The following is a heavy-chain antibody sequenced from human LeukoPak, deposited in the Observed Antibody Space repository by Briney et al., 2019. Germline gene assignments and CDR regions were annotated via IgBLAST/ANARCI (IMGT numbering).Heavy chain of an antibody. CDR1: GGSLNNYY. V-gene: IGHV4-59*12. J-gene: IGHJ3*02. CDR3: ASGLVLGAFDS. D-gene: IGHD6-19*01. Sequence: SETLSLTCIVSGGSLNNYYWNWIRQPPGKGLEWIGYIYYSGSTYYNPSLKSRVTISVDTSKNQFSLKLSSVTAADTAVYYCASGLVLGAFDSWDQVPMVTVS. CDR2: IYYSGST.